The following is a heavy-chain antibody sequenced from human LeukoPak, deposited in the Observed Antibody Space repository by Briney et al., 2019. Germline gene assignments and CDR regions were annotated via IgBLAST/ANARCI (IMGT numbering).Heavy chain of an antibody. CDR2: IYYSGST. V-gene: IGHV4-39*01. D-gene: IGHD2-15*01. CDR1: GDSISSSRHS. Sequence: SETLSLTCTVSGDSISSSRHSWGWIRQPPGKGLEWIGAIYYSGSTYYNPSLKSRVTISGDTSKNQFSLKLSSVTAADTALYYCASLVAAKLPYYWGQGTLVTVSS. CDR3: ASLVAAKLPYY. J-gene: IGHJ4*02.